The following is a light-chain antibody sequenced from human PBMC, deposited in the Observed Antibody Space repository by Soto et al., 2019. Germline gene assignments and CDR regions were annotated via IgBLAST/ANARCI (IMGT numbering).Light chain of an antibody. CDR3: SSYTTPPLEV. CDR2: EVI. Sequence: QSALTQPASVSGSPGQSITISCTGTRSDVGLYNYVSWYQQHPGKAPKLMVYEVINRPSGVSNRFSGSKSGNTASLTISGLQAEEEAGYYCSSYTTPPLEVLGTGTKVNVL. J-gene: IGLJ1*01. V-gene: IGLV2-14*01. CDR1: RSDVGLYNY.